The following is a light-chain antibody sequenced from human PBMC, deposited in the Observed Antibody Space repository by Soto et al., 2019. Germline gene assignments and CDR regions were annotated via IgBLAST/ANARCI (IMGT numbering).Light chain of an antibody. J-gene: IGKJ5*01. CDR3: QQHGASPIT. Sequence: ETVMTQSPATLSVSPGDRATLSCSASQSVSSDLAWYHQKPGQAPRLLIYGASTRATGIPARFSGSGSGTDFTLTISRLEPEDFAVYYCQQHGASPITFGQGTRLEIK. CDR1: QSVSSD. V-gene: IGKV3-15*01. CDR2: GAS.